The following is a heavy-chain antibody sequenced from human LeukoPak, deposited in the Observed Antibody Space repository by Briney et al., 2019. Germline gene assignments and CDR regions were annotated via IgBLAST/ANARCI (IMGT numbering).Heavy chain of an antibody. J-gene: IGHJ4*02. Sequence: GGSLRLSCAASGFTFSNAWMTWVRQTPGKGLEWVGRIKSKTDGGTTDYAAPVKGRFTISRDDSKTTRYLQMNSLKAEDTAVYYCSSSLGKWEPNDYWGQGTLVTVSS. CDR1: GFTFSNAW. D-gene: IGHD1-26*01. CDR2: IKSKTDGGTT. V-gene: IGHV3-15*01. CDR3: SSSLGKWEPNDY.